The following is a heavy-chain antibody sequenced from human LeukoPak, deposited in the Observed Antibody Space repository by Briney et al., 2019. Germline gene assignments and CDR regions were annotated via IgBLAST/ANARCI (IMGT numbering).Heavy chain of an antibody. V-gene: IGHV1-46*01. D-gene: IGHD2-2*01. J-gene: IGHJ4*02. CDR2: INPSGGST. Sequence: GASVKVSCKASGYTFTSYYMHWVRQAPGQGLEWMGIINPSGGSTSYAQKFQGRVTMTRDTSTSTVYMELSSLRSEDTAVYYCARGVYCGSTSCYPTSRYFDWPWYYFDYWGQGTLVTVSS. CDR1: GYTFTSYY. CDR3: ARGVYCGSTSCYPTSRYFDWPWYYFDY.